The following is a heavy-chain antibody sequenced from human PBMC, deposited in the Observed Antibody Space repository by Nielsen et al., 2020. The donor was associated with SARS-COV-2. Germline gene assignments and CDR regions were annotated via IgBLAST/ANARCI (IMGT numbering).Heavy chain of an antibody. CDR1: GFTLSSHW. J-gene: IGHJ3*02. V-gene: IGHV3-7*03. CDR3: AREGDWVTMIVVAKEEAFDI. CDR2: IKQDGSEK. Sequence: GGSLRLSCAASGFTLSSHWMRWVRQVPGKGLEWVANIKQDGSEKYYVDSVKGRFTIYRDNAKNSLYLQMNSLRAEDTAVYYCAREGDWVTMIVVAKEEAFDIWGQGTMVTVSS. D-gene: IGHD3-22*01.